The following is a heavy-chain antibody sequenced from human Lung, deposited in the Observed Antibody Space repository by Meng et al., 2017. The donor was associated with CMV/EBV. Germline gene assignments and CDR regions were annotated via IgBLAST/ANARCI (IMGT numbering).Heavy chain of an antibody. CDR1: GYSFTAYY. V-gene: IGHV1-2*02. J-gene: IGHJ4*02. CDR3: ARDFVVLPSATYFDY. D-gene: IGHD2-2*01. Sequence: ASXXVSXKSSGYSFTAYYIHWVRQAPGQGLDWMGWISPNSCGTNYAQRFQGRVTFTRDTSISTVYMELRRLTSDDTAVYFCARDFVVLPSATYFDYWGQGXLVTVSS. CDR2: ISPNSCGT.